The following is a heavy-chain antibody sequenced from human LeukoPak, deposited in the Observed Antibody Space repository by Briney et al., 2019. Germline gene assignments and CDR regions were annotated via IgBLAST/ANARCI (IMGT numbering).Heavy chain of an antibody. CDR1: GFTVSSNY. CDR2: ISGSGGST. CDR3: AKESSSSWYPEYFQH. D-gene: IGHD6-13*01. Sequence: PGGSLRLSCAASGFTVSSNYMSWVRQAPGKGLEWVSAISGSGGSTYYADSVKGRFTISRDNSKNTLYLQMNSLRAEDTAVYYCAKESSSSWYPEYFQHWGQGTLVTVSS. J-gene: IGHJ1*01. V-gene: IGHV3-23*01.